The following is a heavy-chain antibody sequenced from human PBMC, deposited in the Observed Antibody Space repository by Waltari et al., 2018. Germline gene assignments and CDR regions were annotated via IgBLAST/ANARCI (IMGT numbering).Heavy chain of an antibody. V-gene: IGHV3-21*01. CDR1: GFTFSSYS. Sequence: EVQLVESGGGLVKPGGSLRLSCAASGFTFSSYSMNWVRQAPGKGLEWVSSISSSSSYIYYADSVKGRFTISRDNAKNSLYLQMNSLRAEDTAVYYCARDRVGATHLDAFDIWGQGTMVTVSS. CDR3: ARDRVGATHLDAFDI. D-gene: IGHD1-26*01. CDR2: ISSSSSYI. J-gene: IGHJ3*02.